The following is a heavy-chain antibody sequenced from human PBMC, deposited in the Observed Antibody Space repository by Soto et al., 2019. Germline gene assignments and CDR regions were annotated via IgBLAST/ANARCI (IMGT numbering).Heavy chain of an antibody. CDR2: ISSSSSYI. Sequence: PXGSLRRSFSASGFTFSSYRMNWVRQAPGKGLEWVSSISSSSSYIYYADSVKGRFTISRDNAKNSLYLQMNSLRAEDTAVYYCARERTKPYYYAITKWFDSWGQGTLVTVSS. J-gene: IGHJ5*01. CDR3: ARERTKPYYYAITKWFDS. CDR1: GFTFSSYR. D-gene: IGHD3-10*01. V-gene: IGHV3-21*01.